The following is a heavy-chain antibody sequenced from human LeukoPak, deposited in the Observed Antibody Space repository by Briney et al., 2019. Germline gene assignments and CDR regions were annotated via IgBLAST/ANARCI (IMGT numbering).Heavy chain of an antibody. J-gene: IGHJ2*01. Sequence: PSETLSLTCAVYGGSFSGYYWSWIRQPPGKGLEWIGYIYYSGSTYYNPSLKSRVTISVDTSKNQFSLKLSSVTAADTAVYYCARRSQVYYDSSGYFLGYFDLWGRGTLVTVSS. D-gene: IGHD3-22*01. CDR3: ARRSQVYYDSSGYFLGYFDL. V-gene: IGHV4-34*09. CDR2: IYYSGST. CDR1: GGSFSGYY.